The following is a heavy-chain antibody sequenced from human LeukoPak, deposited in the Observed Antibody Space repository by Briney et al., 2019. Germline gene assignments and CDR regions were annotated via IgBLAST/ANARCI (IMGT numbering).Heavy chain of an antibody. CDR1: GFTLRNYW. CDR2: ISGDGSVT. V-gene: IGHV3-74*01. CDR3: ARYSSSSGGASYYLDY. Sequence: GGSLRLSCTGSGFTLRNYWMHWVRQVSGRRLVWVSRISGDGSVTNYADSVQGRFTISRDNAENILYLQINNLRSEDTAVYYCARYSSSSGGASYYLDYWGHGTLVTVSS. D-gene: IGHD6-6*01. J-gene: IGHJ4*01.